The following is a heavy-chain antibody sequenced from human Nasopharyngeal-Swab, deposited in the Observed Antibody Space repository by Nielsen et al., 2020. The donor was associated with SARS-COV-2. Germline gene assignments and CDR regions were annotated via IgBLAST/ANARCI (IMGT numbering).Heavy chain of an antibody. CDR3: ATERSLMSTVTTPSSLDY. Sequence: GSLRLSCAASGFTFNTYTMHWVRQAPGKGLEWVAVISYGGSNKYYADSVKGRFTISRDKSKNTMFLQMNTLRTEDTAVYYCATERSLMSTVTTPSSLDYWGQGTLVTVSS. D-gene: IGHD4-17*01. J-gene: IGHJ4*02. V-gene: IGHV3-30*04. CDR1: GFTFNTYT. CDR2: ISYGGSNK.